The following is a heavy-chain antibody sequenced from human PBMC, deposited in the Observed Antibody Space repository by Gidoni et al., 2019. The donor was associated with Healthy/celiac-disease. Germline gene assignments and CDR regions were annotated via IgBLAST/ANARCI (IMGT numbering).Heavy chain of an antibody. CDR3: AKDMVVAAPGDDAFDI. Sequence: EVQLLESVVGLVQPGGSLRLSCAASGFTFSSYAMSWVRQAPGKGLEWVSAIRGIGGSTYYADSVNGRFTISRDNSKNTLYLQMNSLRAEDTAVYYCAKDMVVAAPGDDAFDIWGQVTMVTVSS. J-gene: IGHJ3*02. V-gene: IGHV3-23*01. CDR1: GFTFSSYA. D-gene: IGHD2-15*01. CDR2: IRGIGGST.